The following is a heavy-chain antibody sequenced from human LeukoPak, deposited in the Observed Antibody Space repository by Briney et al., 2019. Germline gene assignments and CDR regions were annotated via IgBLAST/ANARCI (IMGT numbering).Heavy chain of an antibody. V-gene: IGHV3-30-3*01. J-gene: IGHJ6*02. CDR2: ISYDGSNK. CDR1: GFTFSSYA. CDR3: ARPPREVPYYYYGMDV. Sequence: GGSLRLSCAASGFTFSSYAMHWVRQAPGKGLEWVAVISYDGSNKYYADSVKGRFTISRDNSKNTLCLQMNSLRAEDTAVYYCARPPREVPYYYYGMDVWGQGTTVAVSS.